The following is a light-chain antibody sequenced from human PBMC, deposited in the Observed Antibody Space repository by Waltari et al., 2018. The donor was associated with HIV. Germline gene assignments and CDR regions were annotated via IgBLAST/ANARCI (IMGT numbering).Light chain of an antibody. Sequence: DIQMTQYPVSMSASVGARVTINCRASQRISSYLNWYQMQPGKATKLLTYASSSLQSGLPSRFSGSCSGTDFTLTISILQPEYFASYYCQQSYSTPPWTFGQGTKLEIK. V-gene: IGKV1-39*01. J-gene: IGKJ1*01. CDR1: QRISSY. CDR3: QQSYSTPPWT. CDR2: ASS.